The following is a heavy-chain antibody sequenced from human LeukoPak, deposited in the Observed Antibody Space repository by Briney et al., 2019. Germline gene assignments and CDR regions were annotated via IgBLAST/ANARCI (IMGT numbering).Heavy chain of an antibody. Sequence: SETLSLTCNVSGYSISSGYYWSWIRQPPGKGLEWIGEINHSGSTNYNPSLKSRVTISVDTSKNQFSLKLSSVTAADTAVYYCARQGYFDWSFDYWGQGTLVTVSS. CDR2: INHSGST. V-gene: IGHV4-34*01. CDR1: GYSISSGYY. J-gene: IGHJ4*02. CDR3: ARQGYFDWSFDY. D-gene: IGHD3-9*01.